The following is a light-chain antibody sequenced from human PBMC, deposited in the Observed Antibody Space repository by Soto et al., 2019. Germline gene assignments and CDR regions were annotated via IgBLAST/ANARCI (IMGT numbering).Light chain of an antibody. Sequence: QSVLTQPPSVSGAPGQRVTISCTGSSSNIGAGYVVHWYQQRPGTAPKLLIYGNKNRPSGVPDRFSGSKSGTSASLAITGLQAEDAADYYCQSYDSSLSVSYVFGTGTKVTVL. CDR1: SSNIGAGYV. V-gene: IGLV1-40*01. CDR2: GNK. J-gene: IGLJ1*01. CDR3: QSYDSSLSVSYV.